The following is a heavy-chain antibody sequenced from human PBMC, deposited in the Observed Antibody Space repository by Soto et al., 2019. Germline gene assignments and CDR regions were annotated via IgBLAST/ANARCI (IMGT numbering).Heavy chain of an antibody. V-gene: IGHV1-18*01. Sequence: ASVKVSCKASGYTFTSYGISWVRQAPGQGLEWMGWISAYNGNTNYAQKLQGRVTMTTDKSTSTAYMELRSLRSDDTAVYYGARVPAIPTTVTTGGYSYCYYFDYWGQGTLVTVSS. CDR1: GYTFTSYG. CDR2: ISAYNGNT. CDR3: ARVPAIPTTVTTGGYSYCYYFDY. J-gene: IGHJ4*02. D-gene: IGHD4-4*01.